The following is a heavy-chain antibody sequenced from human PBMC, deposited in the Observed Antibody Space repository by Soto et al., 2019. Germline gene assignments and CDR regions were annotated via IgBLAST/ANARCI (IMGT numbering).Heavy chain of an antibody. J-gene: IGHJ5*02. CDR2: INAGNGNT. Sequence: QVQLVQSGAEVKKPGASVKVSCKASGYTFTSYAMHWVRQAPGQRLEWMGWINAGNGNTKYSQKFQGRVTITRDTSASTAYMELSILRSEDTAVYYCAREKTHYDFWSGYRNWFDPWGQGTLVTVSS. CDR1: GYTFTSYA. V-gene: IGHV1-3*01. CDR3: AREKTHYDFWSGYRNWFDP. D-gene: IGHD3-3*01.